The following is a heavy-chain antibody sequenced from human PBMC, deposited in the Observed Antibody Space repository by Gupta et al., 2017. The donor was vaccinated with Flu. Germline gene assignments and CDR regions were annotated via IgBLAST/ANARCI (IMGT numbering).Heavy chain of an antibody. CDR2: IKSNRGGGTK. J-gene: IGHJ6*03. V-gene: IGHV3-15*01. Sequence: EVQLVASGEGLVEPGGSLRLSCAASGASFNYAGLSWVRQAPGKGLEWVGHIKSNRGGGTKDYGAPVNGRVITSRDDSKNTLYLQMNSLKNEGTAVYYCTWINRVPAVSGGSSFYYFMDVWGRGATVTVSS. CDR3: TWINRVPAVSGGSSFYYFMDV. CDR1: GASFNYAG. D-gene: IGHD2-2*01.